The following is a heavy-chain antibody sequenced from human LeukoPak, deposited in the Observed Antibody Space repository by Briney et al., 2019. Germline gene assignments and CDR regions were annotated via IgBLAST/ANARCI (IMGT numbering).Heavy chain of an antibody. Sequence: GGSLRLSCVASGFTFSSYAMHWVRQAPGKGLEWVTFIQYDGSKKYYADSVKGRFTISRNNSKNTLYLEMNSLRAEDTAVYYCAKDIGSYYDYWGQGILVTVSS. CDR3: AKDIGSYYDY. V-gene: IGHV3-30*02. J-gene: IGHJ4*02. CDR1: GFTFSSYA. CDR2: IQYDGSKK. D-gene: IGHD3-10*01.